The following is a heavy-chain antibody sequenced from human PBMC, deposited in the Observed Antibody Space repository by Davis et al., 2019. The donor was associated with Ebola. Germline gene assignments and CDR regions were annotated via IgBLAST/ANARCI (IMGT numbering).Heavy chain of an antibody. D-gene: IGHD3-16*01. CDR2: ISPYNGHT. Sequence: AASVKVSCKASGYSFASYSVTWVRRAPGQGLEWIGWISPYNGHTSYAQKVQGRVTMTTDTSTSTAYMELRNLRSDDTALYYCARDDDDPVMINFHYWGQGTLVTVSS. V-gene: IGHV1-18*01. J-gene: IGHJ4*02. CDR3: ARDDDDPVMINFHY. CDR1: GYSFASYS.